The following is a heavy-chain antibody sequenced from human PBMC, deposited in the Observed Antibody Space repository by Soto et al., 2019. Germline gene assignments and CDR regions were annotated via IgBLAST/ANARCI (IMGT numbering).Heavy chain of an antibody. J-gene: IGHJ6*03. CDR3: ARGWDIVVVPAAKSQYYMDV. Sequence: QVQLQQWGAGLLKPSETLSLTCTVHGGSFSGYFWNWIRQPPGKGLEWIGEINHSGSANYNPSLKSRVTISVDTTKNQYSLKLSSVPAADTDVYYCARGWDIVVVPAAKSQYYMDVWGKGTTVTVSS. D-gene: IGHD2-2*01. CDR2: INHSGSA. CDR1: GGSFSGYF. V-gene: IGHV4-34*01.